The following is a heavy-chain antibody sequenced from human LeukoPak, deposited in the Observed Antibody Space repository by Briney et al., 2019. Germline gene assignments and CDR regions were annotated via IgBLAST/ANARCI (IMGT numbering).Heavy chain of an antibody. CDR3: AKCQSSSGVCYFDY. J-gene: IGHJ4*02. CDR2: ISGSGDNT. Sequence: GGSLRLSCAASGFTFSSYAMTWVRQAPGKGLEWVSAISGSGDNTYYVDSVKGRFTISRDNSQNTLYLQMNSLRAEDTAVYYCAKCQSSSGVCYFDYWGQGTLVTVSS. D-gene: IGHD3-22*01. CDR1: GFTFSSYA. V-gene: IGHV3-23*01.